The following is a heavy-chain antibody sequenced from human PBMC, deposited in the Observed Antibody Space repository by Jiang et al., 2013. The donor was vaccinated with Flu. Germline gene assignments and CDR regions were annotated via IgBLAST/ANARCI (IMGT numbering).Heavy chain of an antibody. J-gene: IGHJ4*02. CDR1: GGSISSVTYY. Sequence: GSGLVKPSETLSLTCTVSGGSISSVTYYWGWIRQSPGKGLEWIGNVHYTGATYYAPSLKSRLTISVDTANNQFSLKLSSVTAADTAVYYCARSIVGTTGFHYWGQGTLVTVSS. CDR2: VHYTGAT. V-gene: IGHV4-39*01. D-gene: IGHD1-26*01. CDR3: ARSIVGTTGFHY.